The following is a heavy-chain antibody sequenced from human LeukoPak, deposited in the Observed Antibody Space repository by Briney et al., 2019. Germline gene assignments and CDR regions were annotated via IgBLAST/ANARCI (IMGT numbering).Heavy chain of an antibody. CDR2: IYSSGST. CDR3: ARVAKHFRGGLSFYFMDV. Sequence: SETLSLTCNVSGVSISSSSYYWGWIRQPPGKGLEWIGSIYSSGSTYYNSSLKSRVTISIDTSKNQVSLKLTSVIAADTAVYYCARVAKHFRGGLSFYFMDVWGIGTTVTISS. CDR1: GVSISSSSYY. J-gene: IGHJ6*03. D-gene: IGHD3-10*01. V-gene: IGHV4-39*07.